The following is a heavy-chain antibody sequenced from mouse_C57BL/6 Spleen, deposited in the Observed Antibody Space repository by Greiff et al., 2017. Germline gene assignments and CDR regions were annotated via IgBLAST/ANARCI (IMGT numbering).Heavy chain of an antibody. D-gene: IGHD1-1*01. CDR1: GYTFTSYW. CDR3: AKGSPYYCGSSDYYAMDY. J-gene: IGHJ4*01. Sequence: VQLQQPGAELVKPGASVKLSCKASGYTFTSYWMHWVKQRPGRGLEWIGRIDPNSGGTKYNEKFKSKATLTVDKPSSTAYMQLSSLTSEDSAVYYCAKGSPYYCGSSDYYAMDYWGQGTSVTVSS. CDR2: IDPNSGGT. V-gene: IGHV1-72*01.